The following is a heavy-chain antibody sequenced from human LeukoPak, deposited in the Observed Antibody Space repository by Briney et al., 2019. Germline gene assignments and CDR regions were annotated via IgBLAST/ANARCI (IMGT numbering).Heavy chain of an antibody. Sequence: PGRSLRLSCAASGFTFSDYGMHWVRQAPGKGLEWVAVISYDGSNKYYADSVKGRFTISRDNSKNTLYLQMNSLRAEDTAVYYCAKVAQLLAVAGDYWGQGTLVTVSS. CDR3: AKVAQLLAVAGDY. V-gene: IGHV3-30*18. J-gene: IGHJ4*02. D-gene: IGHD6-19*01. CDR2: ISYDGSNK. CDR1: GFTFSDYG.